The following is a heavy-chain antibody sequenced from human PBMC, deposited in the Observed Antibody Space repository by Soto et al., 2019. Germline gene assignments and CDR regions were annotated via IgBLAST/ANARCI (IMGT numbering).Heavy chain of an antibody. Sequence: QVTLKESGPVLVKPTETLTLTCTVSGFSLSNARMGVSWIRQPPGKALEWLAHIFSNDEKSYSTSLKSRLTISKNTSKSQVVLTMTNTDPDDTATYYCARISRQLWPYYYYGMDVWGQGTTVTVSS. D-gene: IGHD5-18*01. CDR2: IFSNDEK. CDR1: GFSLSNARMG. CDR3: ARISRQLWPYYYYGMDV. J-gene: IGHJ6*02. V-gene: IGHV2-26*01.